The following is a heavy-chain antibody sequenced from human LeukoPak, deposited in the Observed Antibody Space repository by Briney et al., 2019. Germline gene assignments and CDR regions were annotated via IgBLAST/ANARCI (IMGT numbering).Heavy chain of an antibody. D-gene: IGHD4-17*01. J-gene: IGHJ6*02. CDR3: AKDHTVTITLEYYYYGMDV. V-gene: IGHV3-30*18. CDR1: GFTFSSYG. CDR2: ISYDGSNK. Sequence: GGSLRLSCAASGFTFSSYGMHWVRQAPGKGLEWVAVISYDGSNKYYADSVKGRFTISRDNSKNTLYLQMNSLRAEDTAVYYCAKDHTVTITLEYYYYGMDVWGQGTTVTVSS.